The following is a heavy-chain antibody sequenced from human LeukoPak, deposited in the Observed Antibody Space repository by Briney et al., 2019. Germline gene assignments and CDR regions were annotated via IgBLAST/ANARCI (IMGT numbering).Heavy chain of an antibody. D-gene: IGHD5-24*01. Sequence: GASVKVSCKVSGYTLTELSMHWVRQAPGKGLEWRGGFDPEDGETIYAQKFQGRVTMTEDTSTDTAYMELSSLRSEDTAVYYCATSGDGFTYYFDYWGQGTLVTVSS. J-gene: IGHJ4*02. CDR2: FDPEDGET. V-gene: IGHV1-24*01. CDR3: ATSGDGFTYYFDY. CDR1: GYTLTELS.